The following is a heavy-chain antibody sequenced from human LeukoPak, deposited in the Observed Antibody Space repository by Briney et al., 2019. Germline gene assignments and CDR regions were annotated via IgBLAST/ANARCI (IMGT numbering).Heavy chain of an antibody. CDR3: ARSLYYDILTGNFDY. CDR2: ISYDGSNK. J-gene: IGHJ4*02. CDR1: GFTFSSYA. D-gene: IGHD3-9*01. Sequence: GGSLRPSCAASGFTFSSYAMHWVRQAPGKGLEWVAVISYDGSNKHYADSVKGRFTISRDNSKNTLYLQMNSLRAEDTAVYYCARSLYYDILTGNFDYWGQGTLVTVSS. V-gene: IGHV3-30*04.